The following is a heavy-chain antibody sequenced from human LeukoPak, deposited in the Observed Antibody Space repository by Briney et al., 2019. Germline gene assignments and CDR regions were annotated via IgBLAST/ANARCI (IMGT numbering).Heavy chain of an antibody. CDR1: GFTFSSYA. CDR3: ARVQRSSWAPAGY. Sequence: GGSLRLSCAASGFTFSSYAMSWVRQAPGKGLEWVPAISGSGGSTYYADSVKGRFTISRDNSKNSLYLQMNSLRAEDTAVYYCARVQRSSWAPAGYWGQGTLVTVSS. D-gene: IGHD6-13*01. V-gene: IGHV3-23*01. CDR2: ISGSGGST. J-gene: IGHJ4*02.